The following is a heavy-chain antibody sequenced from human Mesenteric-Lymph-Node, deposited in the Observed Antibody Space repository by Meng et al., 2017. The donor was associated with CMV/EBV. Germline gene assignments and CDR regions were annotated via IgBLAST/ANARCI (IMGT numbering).Heavy chain of an antibody. CDR1: GFTFSRYA. J-gene: IGHJ4*02. CDR2: ISSSGGSP. V-gene: IGHV3-23*01. Sequence: GESLKISCAASGFTFSRYAMNWVRQAPGKGLEWVSAISSSGGSPYYAEYVKGRFTISRDNSKNTLYLQMNSLRADDTAVYYCAKDDFWSAQPYWGQGTLVTVSS. CDR3: AKDDFWSAQPY. D-gene: IGHD3-3*01.